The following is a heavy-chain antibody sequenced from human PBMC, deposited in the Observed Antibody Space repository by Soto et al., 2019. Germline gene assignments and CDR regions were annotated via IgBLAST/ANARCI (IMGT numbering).Heavy chain of an antibody. Sequence: EAQLLESGGGLVQPGGSLRLSCDASRFTFSTFAMSWVRQAPGQRLEWVSVISGSGGFTYYADSVKGRFTISRDNSKNTLFLQMNSLRVEDTAVYYCAKRGITIFGVVTNYYSGVDVWGQGTTVTVSS. CDR1: RFTFSTFA. D-gene: IGHD3-3*01. J-gene: IGHJ6*02. V-gene: IGHV3-23*01. CDR2: ISGSGGFT. CDR3: AKRGITIFGVVTNYYSGVDV.